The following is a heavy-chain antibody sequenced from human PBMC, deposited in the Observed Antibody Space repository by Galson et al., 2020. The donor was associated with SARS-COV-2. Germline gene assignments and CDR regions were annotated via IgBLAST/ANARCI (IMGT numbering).Heavy chain of an antibody. D-gene: IGHD2-2*01. Sequence: SQTLSLTCAVYGGSFSGHSWTWIRQAPGKGLEWIGAIKFGGDTNYSPSLSGRVTLSVDTSKNQFSLKLTSLTAADTAVYFCTRGRQGVVPSPVLGLGPFYSYYYMDVWGKGTSVTVSS. J-gene: IGHJ6*03. V-gene: IGHV4-34*01. CDR2: IKFGGDT. CDR3: TRGRQGVVPSPVLGLGPFYSYYYMDV. CDR1: GGSFSGHS.